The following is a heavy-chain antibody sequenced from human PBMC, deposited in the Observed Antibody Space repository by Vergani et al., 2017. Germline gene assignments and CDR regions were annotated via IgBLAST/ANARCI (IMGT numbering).Heavy chain of an antibody. J-gene: IGHJ4*02. CDR2: ISSSSSYI. V-gene: IGHV3-21*01. CDR3: ARAGKRQLLHDY. CDR1: GFTFSSYA. Sequence: EVQLLESGGGLVQPGGSLRLSCAASGFTFSSYAMNWVRQAPGKGLEWVSSISSSSSYIYYADSVKGRFTISRDNATNSLYLQMNSLRAEDTAVYYCARAGKRQLLHDYGGQGTLVTVSS. D-gene: IGHD6-13*01.